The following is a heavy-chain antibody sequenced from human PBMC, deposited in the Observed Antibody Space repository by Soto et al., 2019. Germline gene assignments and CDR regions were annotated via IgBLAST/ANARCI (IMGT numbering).Heavy chain of an antibody. CDR3: ARDVLYGGNSYFDY. CDR2: IYHSGST. Sequence: SETLSLTCTVSGYSISSGYYWGWIRQPPGKGLEWIGSIYHSGSTYYNPSLKSRVTISVDTSKNKFSLKLSSVTAADTAVYYCARDVLYGGNSYFDYWGQGTLVTVSS. J-gene: IGHJ4*02. D-gene: IGHD4-17*01. V-gene: IGHV4-38-2*02. CDR1: GYSISSGYY.